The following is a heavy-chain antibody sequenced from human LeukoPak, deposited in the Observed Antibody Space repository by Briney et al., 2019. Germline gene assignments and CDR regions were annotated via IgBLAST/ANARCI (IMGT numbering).Heavy chain of an antibody. CDR3: ARYVHSLGRYYYMDV. Sequence: SETLSLTCTVSGGSISSGSYYWSWIRQPAGKGLEWIGRIYTSGSTNYNPSLKSRVTTSVDSSKNQFSLNLSSVTAADTAVYYCARYVHSLGRYYYMDVWGKGTTVTISS. J-gene: IGHJ6*03. CDR1: GGSISSGSYY. V-gene: IGHV4-61*02. CDR2: IYTSGST. D-gene: IGHD2-15*01.